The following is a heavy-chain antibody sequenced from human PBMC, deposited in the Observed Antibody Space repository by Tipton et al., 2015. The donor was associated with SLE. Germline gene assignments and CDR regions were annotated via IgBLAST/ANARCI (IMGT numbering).Heavy chain of an antibody. J-gene: IGHJ4*02. D-gene: IGHD6-13*01. CDR3: ARLGYSSSWGDY. CDR1: GYSISSGYY. CDR2: IYHSGST. Sequence: TLSLTCAVSGYSISSGYYWGWIRQPPGKGLEWIGSIYHSGSTYYNPSLKSRVTISVDTSKNPFSLKLSSVTAADTAVYYCARLGYSSSWGDYWGQGTLVTVSS. V-gene: IGHV4-38-2*01.